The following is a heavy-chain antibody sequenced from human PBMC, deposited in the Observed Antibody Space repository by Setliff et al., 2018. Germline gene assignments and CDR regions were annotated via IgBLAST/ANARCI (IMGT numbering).Heavy chain of an antibody. V-gene: IGHV5-51*01. CDR3: ARQFCSSTSCYDWFDP. Sequence: PGESLKLSCKGSGYSFTSYWIGWVRQMPGKGLEWMGIIYPGDSDTRYSPSFQGQVTISADKSISTAYLQWSSLKASDTAMYYCARQFCSSTSCYDWFDPWGQGTLVTVSS. CDR2: IYPGDSDT. J-gene: IGHJ5*02. D-gene: IGHD2-2*01. CDR1: GYSFTSYW.